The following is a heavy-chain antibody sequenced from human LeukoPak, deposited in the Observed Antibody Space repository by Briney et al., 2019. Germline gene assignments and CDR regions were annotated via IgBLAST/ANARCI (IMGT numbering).Heavy chain of an antibody. Sequence: GGSLRLSCAASGFTFSDYYTSWIRQAPGKGLEWVSYISSSGSTIYYADSVKGRFTISRDNAKNSLYLQMNSLRAEDTAVYYCARRGSSTHRYFDYWGQGTLVTVSS. CDR3: ARRGSSTHRYFDY. CDR1: GFTFSDYY. D-gene: IGHD2-2*01. CDR2: ISSSGSTI. V-gene: IGHV3-11*01. J-gene: IGHJ4*02.